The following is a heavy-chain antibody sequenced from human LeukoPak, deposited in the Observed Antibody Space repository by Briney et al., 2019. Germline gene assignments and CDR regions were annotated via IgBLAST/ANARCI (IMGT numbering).Heavy chain of an antibody. D-gene: IGHD2-2*01. J-gene: IGHJ3*02. Sequence: GGSLRLSCAASGLTFSSYSMIWVRQAPGKGLEGVSSISSSSSYIYYADSVKGRFTISRDNAKNSLYLQMNSLRDEDTALYYCARPHSYCSSTSCYWLGAFDIWGQGTMVTVSS. CDR1: GLTFSSYS. CDR2: ISSSSSYI. CDR3: ARPHSYCSSTSCYWLGAFDI. V-gene: IGHV3-21*04.